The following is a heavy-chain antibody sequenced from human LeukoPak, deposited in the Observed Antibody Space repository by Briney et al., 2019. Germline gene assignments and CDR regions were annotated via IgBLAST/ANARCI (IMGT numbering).Heavy chain of an antibody. CDR2: IYSDGNST. J-gene: IGHJ5*02. CDR3: AKDRNRVTIFGTLGP. Sequence: PGGSLRLSCAASGFTFSSYWMHWVRQTPGKGLVWVSRIYSDGNSTTYADSVMGRFTISRDNAKNTLYLQMNSLRAEDTAVYYCAKDRNRVTIFGTLGPWGQGTLVTVSP. CDR1: GFTFSSYW. V-gene: IGHV3-74*01. D-gene: IGHD3-3*01.